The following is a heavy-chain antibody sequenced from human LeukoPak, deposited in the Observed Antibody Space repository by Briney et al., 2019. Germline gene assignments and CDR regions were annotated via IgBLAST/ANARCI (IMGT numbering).Heavy chain of an antibody. D-gene: IGHD5-24*01. CDR1: GFTFSSYS. CDR3: ARDIAIRDGYNLPNAFDI. Sequence: GGSLRLSCAASGFTFSSYSMNWVRQAPGQGLEWVSYISSSSSTIYCADSVKGRFTISRDNAKNSLYLQMNSLRAEDTAVYYCARDIAIRDGYNLPNAFDIWGQGTMVTVSS. V-gene: IGHV3-48*01. CDR2: ISSSSSTI. J-gene: IGHJ3*02.